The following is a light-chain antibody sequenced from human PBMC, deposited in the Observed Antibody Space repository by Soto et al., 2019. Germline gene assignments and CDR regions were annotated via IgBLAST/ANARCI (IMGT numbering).Light chain of an antibody. Sequence: EVVVTQSPAALSVSPGERATLSCRASQSVSSNLAWYQQKPGQAPRLLIYGASTRATGIPARFSGSGSGTDFTLIIASLEPEDSAVYYCQQYNNWPPITFGQGTRLETK. V-gene: IGKV3-15*01. CDR1: QSVSSN. CDR2: GAS. CDR3: QQYNNWPPIT. J-gene: IGKJ5*01.